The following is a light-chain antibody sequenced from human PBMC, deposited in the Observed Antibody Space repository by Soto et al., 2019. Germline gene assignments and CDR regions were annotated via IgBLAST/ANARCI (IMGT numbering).Light chain of an antibody. CDR1: SSNIGAGYD. J-gene: IGLJ2*01. V-gene: IGLV1-40*01. CDR3: QSYDSSLSGSG. CDR2: GNS. Sequence: QSVLTQPPSVYGAPGQSVTISCTGSSSNIGAGYDVHWYQQLPGTAPKLLIYGNSNRPSGVPDRFSGSKSGTSASLAITGLQAEDEADYYCQSYDSSLSGSGFGGGTKRTVL.